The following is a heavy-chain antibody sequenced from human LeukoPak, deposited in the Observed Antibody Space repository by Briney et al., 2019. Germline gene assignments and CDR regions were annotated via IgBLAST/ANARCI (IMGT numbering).Heavy chain of an antibody. CDR3: ARGLRVPAAKSVYNWFDP. J-gene: IGHJ5*02. Sequence: ASVKVSCKASGYTFTSSYMHWVRQAPGQGLEWMGIINPSGGSTSYAQKFQGRVTMTRDMSTSTVYMELSSLRSEDTAVYYCARGLRVPAAKSVYNWFDPWGQGTLVTVSS. D-gene: IGHD2-2*01. CDR1: GYTFTSSY. CDR2: INPSGGST. V-gene: IGHV1-46*01.